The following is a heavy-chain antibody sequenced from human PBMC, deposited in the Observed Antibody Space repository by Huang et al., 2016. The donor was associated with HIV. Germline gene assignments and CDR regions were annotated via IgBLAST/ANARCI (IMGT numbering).Heavy chain of an antibody. J-gene: IGHJ3*02. CDR3: ARQLRVVVIGPGLDAFDI. CDR2: IYYTGTT. V-gene: IGHV4-39*01. Sequence: QLQLQESGPGLVTPSETLSLTCTVSGGSISSSTYSWGWIRQPPEKGLEWIGSIYYTGTTYYNPSFKCRVTISVDTSKNQFSLRLSSVTAADSAVYYCARQLRVVVIGPGLDAFDIWGQGTMVTVSS. CDR1: GGSISSSTYS. D-gene: IGHD3-22*01.